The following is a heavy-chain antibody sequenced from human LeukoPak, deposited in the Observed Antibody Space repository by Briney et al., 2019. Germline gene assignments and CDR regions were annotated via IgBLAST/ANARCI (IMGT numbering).Heavy chain of an antibody. CDR2: IYYSGST. CDR1: GGSISSGGYY. J-gene: IGHJ4*02. V-gene: IGHV4-31*03. Sequence: PSQTLSLTCTVPGGSISSGGYYWSWIRQHPGKGLEWIGYIYYSGSTYYNPSLKSRVTISVDTSKNQFSLKLSSVTAADTAVYYCARVRRPVHYYFDYWGQGTLVTVSS. CDR3: ARVRRPVHYYFDY.